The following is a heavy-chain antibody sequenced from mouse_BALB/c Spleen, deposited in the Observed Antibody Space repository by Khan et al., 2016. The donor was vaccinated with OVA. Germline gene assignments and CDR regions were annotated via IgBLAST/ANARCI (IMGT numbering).Heavy chain of an antibody. J-gene: IGHJ3*01. V-gene: IGHV1-77*01. D-gene: IGHD1-2*01. Sequence: QVQLQQSGTELARPGASVKLSCKASVYIFTDYYINWVKERTGQGLEWIGEISPGSGDIYYNEKFKGKAPLTADKSSSTAYMQLSSLTSEDSAVYSCAIRNYFGYTFAYWVQGTLVTVSA. CDR2: ISPGSGDI. CDR3: AIRNYFGYTFAY. CDR1: VYIFTDYY.